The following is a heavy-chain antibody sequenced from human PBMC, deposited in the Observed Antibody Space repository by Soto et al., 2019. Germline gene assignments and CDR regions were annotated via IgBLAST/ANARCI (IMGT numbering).Heavy chain of an antibody. V-gene: IGHV1-2*04. Sequence: ASVKVSCKSSGYTFTTYYIHWVRQAPGRGLEWMGWINPSSGGTNYAQRFQGWVTRTRHTAISTAYMELNRLKPDDTDVYYCARDRQATAVIGASDPMDGWGQGTTVTVSS. CDR2: INPSSGGT. CDR3: ARDRQATAVIGASDPMDG. CDR1: GYTFTTYY. D-gene: IGHD3-3*01. J-gene: IGHJ6*02.